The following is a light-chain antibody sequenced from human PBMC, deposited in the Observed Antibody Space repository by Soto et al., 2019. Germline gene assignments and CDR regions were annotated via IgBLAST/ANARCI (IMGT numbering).Light chain of an antibody. CDR2: DIS. CDR1: QVISNY. CDR3: QQYDNLPPYT. Sequence: DIQMTQSASSLSASVGDRVTITCQASQVISNYLNWYQQKPGKAPKLLIYDISTLEIGVPSRFSGSGSGTDFTFTITGLQPEDIATYYCQQYDNLPPYTFGQGTKLEIK. V-gene: IGKV1-33*01. J-gene: IGKJ2*01.